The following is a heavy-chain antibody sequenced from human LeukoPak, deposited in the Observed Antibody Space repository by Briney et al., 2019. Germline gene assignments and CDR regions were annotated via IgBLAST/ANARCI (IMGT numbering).Heavy chain of an antibody. CDR3: ARGVEWELLFDY. D-gene: IGHD1-26*01. CDR2: ISGSGGST. Sequence: GGSLRLSCAASGFTFSSYAMSWVRQAPGKGLEWVSAISGSGGSTYYADSVKGRFTISRDNSKNTLYLQMNSLRAEDTAVYYCARGVEWELLFDYWGQGTLVTVSS. J-gene: IGHJ4*02. V-gene: IGHV3-23*01. CDR1: GFTFSSYA.